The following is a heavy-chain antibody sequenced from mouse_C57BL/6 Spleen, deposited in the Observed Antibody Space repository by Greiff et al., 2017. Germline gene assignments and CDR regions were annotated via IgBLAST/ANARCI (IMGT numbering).Heavy chain of an antibody. CDR2: IYPGDGDT. CDR3: ARSDGDAMDY. CDR1: GYAFSSSW. V-gene: IGHV1-82*01. Sequence: QVQLQQSGPELVKPGASVKISCKASGYAFSSSWMHWVKQRPGKGLEWIGRIYPGDGDTNYNGKFKGKATLTADKSSSTAYMQLSSLTSEDSAVYFCARSDGDAMDYWGQGTTVTVSS. D-gene: IGHD2-3*01. J-gene: IGHJ4*01.